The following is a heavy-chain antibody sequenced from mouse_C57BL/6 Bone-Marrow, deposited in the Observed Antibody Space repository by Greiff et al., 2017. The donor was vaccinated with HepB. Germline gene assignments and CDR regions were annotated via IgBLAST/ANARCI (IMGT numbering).Heavy chain of an antibody. D-gene: IGHD2-5*01. CDR2: IWGVGST. V-gene: IGHV2-6*01. Sequence: VQVVESGPGLVAPSQSLSITCTVSGFSLTSYGVDWVRQSPGKGLEWLGVIWGVGSTNYNSALKSRLSISKDNSKSQVFLKMNSLQTDDTAMYYCASRGYSNYGFAYWGQGTLVTVSA. J-gene: IGHJ3*01. CDR3: ASRGYSNYGFAY. CDR1: GFSLTSYG.